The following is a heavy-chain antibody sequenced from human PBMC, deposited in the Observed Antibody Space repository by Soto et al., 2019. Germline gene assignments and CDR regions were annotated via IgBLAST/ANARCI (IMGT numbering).Heavy chain of an antibody. Sequence: QVQLQESGPGLVKPSETLSLTCTVSGGSVSSGNHYWSWIRQPPGKGLEWVGYIYYSGSTKYNPSLESRVTISVDTSKNQFSLRLSSVTAAGTAVYYCARVGRYSYGYPSDNYYGMDVWGQGTTVTVSS. CDR3: ARVGRYSYGYPSDNYYGMDV. J-gene: IGHJ6*02. V-gene: IGHV4-61*01. CDR1: GGSVSSGNHY. D-gene: IGHD5-18*01. CDR2: IYYSGST.